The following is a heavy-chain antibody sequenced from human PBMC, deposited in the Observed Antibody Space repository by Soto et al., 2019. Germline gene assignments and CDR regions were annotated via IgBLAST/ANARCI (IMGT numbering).Heavy chain of an antibody. Sequence: SVKVSCKASGGTFSNYVVNWVRQAPGQGLEWMGRVIPISGAANYAQKFQGRVTITADKSTSTSYMELSSLRSEDTAVYYCARDMTRTVVPYFDFWGQGTLVTVSS. CDR1: GGTFSNYV. V-gene: IGHV1-69*06. D-gene: IGHD1-7*01. CDR3: ARDMTRTVVPYFDF. CDR2: VIPISGAA. J-gene: IGHJ4*02.